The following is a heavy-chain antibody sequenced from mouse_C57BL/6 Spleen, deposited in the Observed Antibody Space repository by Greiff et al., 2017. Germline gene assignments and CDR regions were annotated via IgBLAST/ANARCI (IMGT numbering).Heavy chain of an antibody. CDR2: IDPENGDT. CDR3: TRGDAAY. Sequence: VHVKQSGAELVRPGASVKLSCTASGFNIKDDYMHWVKQRPEQGLEWIGCIDPENGDTEYASKFQGKATITADTSSNTAYLQLSSLTSEDTAVYYCTRGDAAYWGQGTLVTVSA. CDR1: GFNIKDDY. V-gene: IGHV14-4*01. D-gene: IGHD3-3*01. J-gene: IGHJ3*01.